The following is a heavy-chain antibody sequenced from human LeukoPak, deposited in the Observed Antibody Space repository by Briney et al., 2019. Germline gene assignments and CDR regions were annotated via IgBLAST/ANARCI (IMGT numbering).Heavy chain of an antibody. CDR3: ARDLGQYYDTSDNWFDP. V-gene: IGHV3-74*01. Sequence: GGSLRLSCAASGFTFSSYWMHWVRQGPGKGLVWVSRINTEGSSTSYADSVKGRFTISRDNAKNTLYLQMSSLRAEDTAVYYCARDLGQYYDTSDNWFDPWGQGTLVTVSS. CDR1: GFTFSSYW. D-gene: IGHD3-22*01. CDR2: INTEGSST. J-gene: IGHJ5*02.